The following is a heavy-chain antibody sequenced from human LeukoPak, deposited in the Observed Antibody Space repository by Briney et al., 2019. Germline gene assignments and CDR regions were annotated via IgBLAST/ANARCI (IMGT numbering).Heavy chain of an antibody. D-gene: IGHD6-13*01. CDR3: AKWPYSSSWSHYFDY. CDR1: GFTFSSYA. J-gene: IGHJ4*02. CDR2: ISGSGGST. V-gene: IGHV3-23*01. Sequence: GGSLRLSSAASGFTFSSYAMSWVRQAPGKGLEWVSAISGSGGSTYYADSVKGRFTISRDNSKNTLYLQMNSLRAEDTAVYYCAKWPYSSSWSHYFDYWGQGTLVTVSS.